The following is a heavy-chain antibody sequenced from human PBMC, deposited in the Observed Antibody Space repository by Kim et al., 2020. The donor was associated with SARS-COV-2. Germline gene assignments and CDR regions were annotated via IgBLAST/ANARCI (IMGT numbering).Heavy chain of an antibody. CDR2: FYYSGTT. Sequence: SETLSLTCTVSGGSISSSSYYWGWIRQPPGKGLEWIGSFYYSGTTYYNPSLKSRVMISVDSSKNQLSLKLNSVTAADTAVYYCARHRDVLLWFGELLPWGQGTLVTVSS. CDR1: GGSISSSSYY. D-gene: IGHD3-10*01. CDR3: ARHRDVLLWFGELLP. J-gene: IGHJ5*02. V-gene: IGHV4-39*01.